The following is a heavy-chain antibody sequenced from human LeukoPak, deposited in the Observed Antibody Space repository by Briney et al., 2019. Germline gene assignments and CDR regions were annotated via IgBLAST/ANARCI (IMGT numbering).Heavy chain of an antibody. CDR2: IKQDGSEK. CDR1: VLTFSSYW. J-gene: IGHJ6*03. Sequence: GGSLRLSCAASVLTFSSYWMSWVRQAPGKGLEWVANIKQDGSEKYYVDSVKGRFTISRDNAKNSLYLRMNSLRAEDTAVYYCARNGPGITIFGVVYYYYYYMDVWGKGTTVTVSS. D-gene: IGHD3-3*01. CDR3: ARNGPGITIFGVVYYYYYYMDV. V-gene: IGHV3-7*01.